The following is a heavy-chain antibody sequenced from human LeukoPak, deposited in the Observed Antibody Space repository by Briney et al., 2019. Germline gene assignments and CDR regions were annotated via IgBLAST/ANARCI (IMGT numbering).Heavy chain of an antibody. V-gene: IGHV4-38-2*01. D-gene: IGHD1-1*01. CDR3: ARSQGNEGMGY. CDR2: IYHSGRT. J-gene: IGHJ4*02. Sequence: SETLSLTCVVSGYSISSGYYWGWIRQPPGKGLEWIGSIYHSGRTYYNPSLMGRVTLSVDTSKNQFSLRLSPVTAADTAVYYCARSQGNEGMGYWGQGTLVTVSS. CDR1: GYSISSGYY.